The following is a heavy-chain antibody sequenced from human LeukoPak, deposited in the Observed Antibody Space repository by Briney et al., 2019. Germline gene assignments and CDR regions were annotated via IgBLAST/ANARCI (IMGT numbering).Heavy chain of an antibody. CDR3: ARVCDTAMVRGYYYYMDV. V-gene: IGHV1-69*05. Sequence: ASVKVSCKASGGTFSSYAISWVRQAPGQGLEWMGGIIPIFGTANYAQKFQGRVTITTDESTSTAYMELSSLRSEDTAVYYCARVCDTAMVRGYYYYMDVWGKGTTVTVSS. CDR1: GGTFSSYA. J-gene: IGHJ6*03. CDR2: IIPIFGTA. D-gene: IGHD5-18*01.